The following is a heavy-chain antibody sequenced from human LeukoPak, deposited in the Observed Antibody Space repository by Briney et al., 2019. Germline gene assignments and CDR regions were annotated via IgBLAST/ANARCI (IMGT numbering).Heavy chain of an antibody. CDR3: ARGTPGYVEGAPHCPDY. CDR2: IYPGDSDT. CDR1: GYSFTSYW. V-gene: IGHV5-51*01. Sequence: GESLKISCKGSGYSFTSYWIGWVRQMPGKGLEWMGIIYPGDSDTRYSPSFQGQVTISADKSISTAYLQWSSLKASDTAMYYCARGTPGYVEGAPHCPDYWGQGTLVTVSS. D-gene: IGHD1-26*01. J-gene: IGHJ4*02.